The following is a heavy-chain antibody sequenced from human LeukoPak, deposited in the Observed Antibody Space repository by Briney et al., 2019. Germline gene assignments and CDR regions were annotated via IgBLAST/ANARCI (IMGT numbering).Heavy chain of an antibody. CDR2: ISSSSSYI. V-gene: IGHV3-21*01. D-gene: IGHD2-15*01. CDR1: GFTFSSYS. J-gene: IGHJ6*03. CDR3: ARDEYCSGGSCYLGLYYYYMDV. Sequence: GGSLRLSCAASGFTFSSYSMNWVRQAPGKGREWVSSISSSSSYIYYADSVKGRFTISRDNAKNSLYLQMNSLRAEDTAVYYCARDEYCSGGSCYLGLYYYYMDVWGKGTTVTVSS.